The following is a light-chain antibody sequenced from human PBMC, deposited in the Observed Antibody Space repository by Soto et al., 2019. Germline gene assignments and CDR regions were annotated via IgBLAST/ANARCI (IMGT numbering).Light chain of an antibody. J-gene: IGKJ3*01. CDR1: QSVSST. CDR2: DAS. CDR3: QQYNNWPFT. Sequence: EIVMTQSPATLPVSPGERATLSCRASQSVSSTLTWYQQKPGQPPRLLIYDASTRATGIPTRFSGSGSGTEFTLTISSLQSEDFAVYYCQQYNNWPFTFGPGTKLEIK. V-gene: IGKV3-15*01.